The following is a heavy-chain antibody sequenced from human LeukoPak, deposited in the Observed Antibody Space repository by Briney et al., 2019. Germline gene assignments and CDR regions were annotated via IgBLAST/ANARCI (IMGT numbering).Heavy chain of an antibody. CDR3: ARDLATMDGFDP. D-gene: IGHD3-10*01. CDR2: IWYDGSNK. J-gene: IGHJ5*02. V-gene: IGHV3-33*01. CDR1: GSTFSSYG. Sequence: GGSLRLSCAASGSTFSSYGMHWVRQAPGKGLEWVAVIWYDGSNKYYADSVKGRFTISRDNSKNTLYLQMNSLRAEDTAVYYCARDLATMDGFDPWGQGTLVTVSS.